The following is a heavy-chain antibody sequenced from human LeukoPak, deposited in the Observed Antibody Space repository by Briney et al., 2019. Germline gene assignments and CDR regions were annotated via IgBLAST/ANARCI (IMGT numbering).Heavy chain of an antibody. CDR2: ITDSGGTT. CDR3: AKDLGTTVTVFDY. CDR1: RFTFNNYA. D-gene: IGHD4-17*01. J-gene: IGHJ4*02. V-gene: IGHV3-23*01. Sequence: PTGGSLRLSCAASRFTFNNYAMTWVREAPGKGLEWVSSITDSGGTTYYADSVKGRFTISRDNSKSTLFLQMNSLRAEDTAVYYCAKDLGTTVTVFDYWGQGTLVTVSS.